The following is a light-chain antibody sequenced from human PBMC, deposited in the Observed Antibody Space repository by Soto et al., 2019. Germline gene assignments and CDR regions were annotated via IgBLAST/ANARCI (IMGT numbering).Light chain of an antibody. CDR1: SSNIGNNF. CDR2: SDN. J-gene: IGLJ7*01. CDR3: ATWDDSLSGFVV. V-gene: IGLV1-47*01. Sequence: QSVLTHPPSVSGTPGQRVTISCSGSSSNIGNNFVYWYQHLPGAAPTLVVYSDNHRPSGVPVRFSGSKSGTSASLTISGLRSEDEATYYCATWDDSLSGFVVFGGGTQLTVL.